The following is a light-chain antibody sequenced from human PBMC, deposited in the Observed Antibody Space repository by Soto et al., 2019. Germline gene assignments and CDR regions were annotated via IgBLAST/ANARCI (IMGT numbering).Light chain of an antibody. CDR3: QQYNSYLYS. J-gene: IGKJ2*03. CDR2: AAS. Sequence: DIQMTQSPSSLSASVGDRVTITCRASQNINTYLNWYQQKPGKAPKLLIFAASSLQSGVPSRFSGSGSRTEFNLTISSLQIDDFATYYCQQYNSYLYSFGQGTKVDIK. V-gene: IGKV1-39*01. CDR1: QNINTY.